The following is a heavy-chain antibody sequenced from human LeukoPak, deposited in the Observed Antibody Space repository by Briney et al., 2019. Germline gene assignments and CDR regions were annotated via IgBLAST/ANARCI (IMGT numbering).Heavy chain of an antibody. CDR3: ARDLDYVFDY. V-gene: IGHV3-48*01. D-gene: IGHD4-17*01. CDR2: ISSSSSTI. J-gene: IGHJ4*02. Sequence: GGSLRLSCVASGFTFSNYWMSWVRQAPGKGLEWVSYISSSSSTIYYADSVKGRFTISRDNAKNSLYLQMNSLRAEDTAVYYCARDLDYVFDYWGQGTLVTVSS. CDR1: GFTFSNYW.